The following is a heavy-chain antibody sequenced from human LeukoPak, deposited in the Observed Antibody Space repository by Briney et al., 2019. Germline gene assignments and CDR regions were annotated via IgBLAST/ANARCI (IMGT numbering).Heavy chain of an antibody. CDR1: GFTFSTYW. V-gene: IGHV3-7*01. D-gene: IGHD2-21*02. CDR2: IKQDGSEK. Sequence: GGSLRLSCVASGFTFSTYWMTWVRQAPGKGLEWVANIKQDGSEKYYVDSVKGRFTISRDNTKSSLFLQMNSLRAEDAAVYYCARFQHCGGDCYLLDYWGQGTLVTVSS. CDR3: ARFQHCGGDCYLLDY. J-gene: IGHJ4*02.